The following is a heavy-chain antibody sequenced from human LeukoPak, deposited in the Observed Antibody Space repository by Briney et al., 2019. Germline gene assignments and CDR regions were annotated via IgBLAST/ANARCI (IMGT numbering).Heavy chain of an antibody. J-gene: IGHJ4*02. CDR1: GFTFSSYG. Sequence: GGSLRLSCAASGFTFSSYGMSWVRQAPGKGLEWVSAISGSGGSTYYADSVKGRFTISRDNSKNTLYLQMNSLRAEDTAVYYCAKSKGITMVRGVIDWGQGTLVTASS. D-gene: IGHD3-10*01. CDR2: ISGSGGST. V-gene: IGHV3-23*01. CDR3: AKSKGITMVRGVID.